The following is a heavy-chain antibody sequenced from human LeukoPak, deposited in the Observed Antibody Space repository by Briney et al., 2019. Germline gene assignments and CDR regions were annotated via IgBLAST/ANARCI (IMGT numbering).Heavy chain of an antibody. V-gene: IGHV4-39*07. CDR2: IYYSGST. CDR3: ARVHAAIFGVVISPGWFDP. Sequence: GSLRLSCAASGFTVSSNYMSWVRQAPGKGLEWIGSIYYSGSTYYNPSLKSRVTISVDTSKNQFSLKLSSVTAADTAVYYCARVHAAIFGVVISPGWFDPWGQGTLVTVSS. J-gene: IGHJ5*02. D-gene: IGHD3-3*01. CDR1: GFTVSSNY.